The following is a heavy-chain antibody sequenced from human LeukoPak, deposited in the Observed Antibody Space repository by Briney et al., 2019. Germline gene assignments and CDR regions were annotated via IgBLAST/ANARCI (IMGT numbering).Heavy chain of an antibody. CDR2: INAGNGNT. V-gene: IGHV1-3*01. CDR1: GYTFTSYA. J-gene: IGHJ4*02. CDR3: ASFGMVRGVFDY. Sequence: ASVKVSCKASGYTFTSYAMHWVRQAPGQRLEWMGWINAGNGNTKYSQKFQGRVTITRDTSASTAYMELSSLRSEDTAVYYCASFGMVRGVFDYWGQGSLVTVSS. D-gene: IGHD3-10*01.